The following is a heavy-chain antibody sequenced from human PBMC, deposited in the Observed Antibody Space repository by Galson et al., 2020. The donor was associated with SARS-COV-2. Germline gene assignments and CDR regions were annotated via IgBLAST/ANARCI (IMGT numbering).Heavy chain of an antibody. V-gene: IGHV3-23*01. CDR3: AKVVVSVVGRVDYYYGMDV. D-gene: IGHD2-15*01. CDR2: ISDSGSVT. Sequence: TGGPLRLSCAASGFSINTCAMTWVRQAPGKGLEWVAVISDSGSVTSHADSVKGWFTISKDNPTNTLVLQMNSLRPEDTATYYCAKVVVSVVGRVDYYYGMDVWGQGTTVTVSS. CDR1: GFSINTCA. J-gene: IGHJ6*02.